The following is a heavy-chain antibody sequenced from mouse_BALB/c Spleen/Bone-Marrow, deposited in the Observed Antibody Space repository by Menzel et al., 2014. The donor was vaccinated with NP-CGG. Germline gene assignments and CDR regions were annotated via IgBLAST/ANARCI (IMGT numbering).Heavy chain of an antibody. Sequence: EVMLVESGAELVKPGASVKLSCTASGFNIKDTYMHWVKQRPEQGLEWIGRIDPANGNTKYDPKFQGKATITADTSSNTACLQLSSLTSEDTAVYYCARGLLQYYYAMDYWGQGTSVTVSS. CDR1: GFNIKDTY. CDR3: ARGLLQYYYAMDY. V-gene: IGHV14-3*02. J-gene: IGHJ4*01. D-gene: IGHD2-3*01. CDR2: IDPANGNT.